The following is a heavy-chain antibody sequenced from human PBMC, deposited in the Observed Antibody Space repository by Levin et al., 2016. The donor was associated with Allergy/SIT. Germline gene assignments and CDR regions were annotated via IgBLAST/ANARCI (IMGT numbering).Heavy chain of an antibody. V-gene: IGHV3-33*01. J-gene: IGHJ4*02. CDR2: IWYDGSNK. CDR3: ARDYSSAYDILTGYWGY. Sequence: GGSLRLSCAASGFTFSSYGMHWVRQAPGKGLEWVAVIWYDGSNKYYADSVKGRFTISRDNSKNTLYLQMNSLRAEDTAVYYCARDYSSAYDILTGYWGYWGQGTLVTVSS. D-gene: IGHD3-9*01. CDR1: GFTFSSYG.